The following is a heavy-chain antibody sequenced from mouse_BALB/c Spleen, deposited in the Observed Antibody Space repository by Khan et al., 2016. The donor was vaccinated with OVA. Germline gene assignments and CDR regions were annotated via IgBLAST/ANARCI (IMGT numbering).Heavy chain of an antibody. CDR1: GFTFSSYA. V-gene: IGHV5-9-3*01. J-gene: IGHJ1*01. Sequence: EVELVESGGGLVKPGGSLKLSCAASGFTFSSYAMSWVRQTPEKRLDWVASISSGGNYTYYPDSVKGRFTISRDNAKNTLYLQMSSLRSEDAAMYYCDRPPITTAGATAYWFFDVWGAGTTLTVSS. CDR2: ISSGGNYT. CDR3: DRPPITTAGATAYWFFDV. D-gene: IGHD1-1*01.